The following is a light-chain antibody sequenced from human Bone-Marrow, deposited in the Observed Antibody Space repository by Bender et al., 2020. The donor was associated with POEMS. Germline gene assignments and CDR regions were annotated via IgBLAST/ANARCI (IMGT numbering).Light chain of an antibody. J-gene: IGLJ2*01. V-gene: IGLV1-44*01. CDR2: SSH. Sequence: QSVLTQPPSASGTPGQRVTISCSGGSSNIGAHAVNWYQHLPGTAPKLLIYSSHRRPSGVSNRFSGSKSANTASLTISGLQAEDEADYYCSSYASGPPNIIFGGGTKVTVL. CDR3: SSYASGPPNII. CDR1: SSNIGAHA.